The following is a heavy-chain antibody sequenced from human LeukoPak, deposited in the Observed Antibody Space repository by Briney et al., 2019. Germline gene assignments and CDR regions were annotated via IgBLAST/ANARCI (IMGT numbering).Heavy chain of an antibody. D-gene: IGHD3-3*01. CDR2: INPNSGGT. Sequence: ASVKVSCKASGYTFTGYYMHWVRQAPGQGLEWMGRINPNSGGTNYAQKFQGRVTMTRDTSISTVYMELSRLRSDDTAVYYCARSPIFGVVYAFDIWGQGTMVTVSS. CDR3: ARSPIFGVVYAFDI. V-gene: IGHV1-2*06. CDR1: GYTFTGYY. J-gene: IGHJ3*02.